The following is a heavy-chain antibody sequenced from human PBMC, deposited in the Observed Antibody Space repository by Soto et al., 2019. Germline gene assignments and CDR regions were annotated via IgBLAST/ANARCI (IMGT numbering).Heavy chain of an antibody. CDR1: GFTFSSYG. D-gene: IGHD5-18*01. Sequence: PGGSLRLSCAASGFTFSSYGMHWVRQAPGKGLEWVAVISYDGSNKYYADSVKGRFTISRDDSKNTLYLQMNSLRAEDTAVYYCAKDYSGGYSYWGQGTLVTVSS. CDR3: AKDYSGGYSY. V-gene: IGHV3-30*18. J-gene: IGHJ4*02. CDR2: ISYDGSNK.